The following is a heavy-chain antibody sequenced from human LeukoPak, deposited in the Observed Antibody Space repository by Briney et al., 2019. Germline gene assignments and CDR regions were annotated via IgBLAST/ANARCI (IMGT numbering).Heavy chain of an antibody. Sequence: GGSLRLWGGASGFTCRASYMSWMRQAPGKVRECVSYISSSGSTINYADSAKGRFTISRDNVKNSLCVKMNSLSAEETAVYYCSKPDYYYYYGVDVWGQGTTVTVSS. CDR3: SKPDYYYYYGVDV. CDR1: GFTCRASY. J-gene: IGHJ6*02. CDR2: ISSSGSTI. V-gene: IGHV3-11*01.